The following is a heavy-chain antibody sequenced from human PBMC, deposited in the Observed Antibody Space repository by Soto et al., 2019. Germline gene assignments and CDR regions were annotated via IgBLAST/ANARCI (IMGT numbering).Heavy chain of an antibody. D-gene: IGHD3-3*01. CDR1: GFTFSSYG. CDR2: IWYDGSNK. J-gene: IGHJ5*02. V-gene: IGHV3-33*01. CDR3: ARDSYDFWSGYYQGWFDP. Sequence: GGSLRLSCAASGFTFSSYGMHWVRQAPGKGLEWVAVIWYDGSNKYYADSVKGRFTISRDNSKNTLYLQMNSLRAEDTAVYYCARDSYDFWSGYYQGWFDPWGQGTLVTVSS.